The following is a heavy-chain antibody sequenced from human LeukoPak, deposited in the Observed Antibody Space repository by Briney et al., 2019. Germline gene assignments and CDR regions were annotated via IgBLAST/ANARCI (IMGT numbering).Heavy chain of an antibody. V-gene: IGHV6-1*01. D-gene: IGHD5-18*01. CDR2: TYYRSKWYN. Sequence: SQTLSLTCAISGDSVSSNSAAWNWIRQSPSRGLEWLGRTYYRSKWYNDYAVSVKSRITINPDTSKKQFSLKLSSVTAADTAVYYCARGRYRNGFSLFNDFDAWGQGTLVTVSS. J-gene: IGHJ4*02. CDR3: ARGRYRNGFSLFNDFDA. CDR1: GDSVSSNSAA.